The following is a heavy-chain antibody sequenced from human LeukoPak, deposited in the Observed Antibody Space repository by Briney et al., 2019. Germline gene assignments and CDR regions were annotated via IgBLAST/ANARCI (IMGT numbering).Heavy chain of an antibody. Sequence: GASVKVSCKASGYTFSSYGMSWVRQAPGQGLEWMGWISAYNGYRNYAQKFQGRVTMSTDTSTNTAYMELRSLRFDDAAVYYCAREPYNFEFWGQGTLVTVSS. V-gene: IGHV1-18*01. CDR2: ISAYNGYR. D-gene: IGHD1-1*01. CDR1: GYTFSSYG. J-gene: IGHJ4*02. CDR3: AREPYNFEF.